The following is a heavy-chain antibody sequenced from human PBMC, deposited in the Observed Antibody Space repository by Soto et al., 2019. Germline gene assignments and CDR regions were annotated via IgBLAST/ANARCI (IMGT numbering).Heavy chain of an antibody. CDR3: ARDSVYFDY. Sequence: LSLTCAVSGHSISSTDNWGWIRQPPGKGLEWIGSYYLDGGTSYNPSLKSRVTISADTSKNQFSLKLTSVTAADTAVYYCARDSVYFDYWGRGTLVTVSS. CDR2: YYLDGGT. J-gene: IGHJ4*02. CDR1: GHSISSTDN. V-gene: IGHV4-38-2*01. D-gene: IGHD3-10*01.